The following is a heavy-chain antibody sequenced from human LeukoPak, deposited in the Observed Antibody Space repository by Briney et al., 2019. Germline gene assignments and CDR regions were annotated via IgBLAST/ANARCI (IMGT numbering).Heavy chain of an antibody. CDR1: GGSFSGYH. CDR2: INHSGST. V-gene: IGHV4-34*01. J-gene: IGHJ3*02. Sequence: SETLSLTCAVYGGSFSGYHWSWIRQPPGKGLEWIGEINHSGSTNYNPSLKSRVTILVDTSKNQFSLKLSSVTAADTAVYYCARETPDSSGFLDSFDIWGQGTMVTVSS. D-gene: IGHD3-22*01. CDR3: ARETPDSSGFLDSFDI.